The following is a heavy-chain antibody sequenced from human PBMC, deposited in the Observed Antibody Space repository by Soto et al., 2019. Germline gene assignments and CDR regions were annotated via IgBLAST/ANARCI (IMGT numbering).Heavy chain of an antibody. CDR1: GVSIINNY. V-gene: IGHV4-4*07. CDR2: VYSSGRT. CDR3: ARREDTFDF. J-gene: IGHJ4*02. Sequence: SETLSLTCAVSGVSIINNYWTWIRQPAGKGLEWLGRVYSSGRTTYNPSLKSRLTMSVDTSKNQFSLHLTSVTAADTAVYYCARREDTFDFWRQGMLVT.